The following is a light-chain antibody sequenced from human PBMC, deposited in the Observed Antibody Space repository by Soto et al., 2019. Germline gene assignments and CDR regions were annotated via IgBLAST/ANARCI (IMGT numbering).Light chain of an antibody. Sequence: LTQPASVSGSPGQSITISCTGASTDVDGYDYVPWYQQHPDQAPKLMIYDVNNRPSGVSYRFSGSKSGDTASLTISGLQAEDDADYYCSSYTSSAPFYVFGTGTKVTVL. CDR1: STDVDGYDY. CDR2: DVN. V-gene: IGLV2-14*03. CDR3: SSYTSSAPFYV. J-gene: IGLJ1*01.